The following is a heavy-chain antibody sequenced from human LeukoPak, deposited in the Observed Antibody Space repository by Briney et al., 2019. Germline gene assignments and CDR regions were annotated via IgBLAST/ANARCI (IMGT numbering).Heavy chain of an antibody. CDR1: GVTFSHIW. CDR2: IYSDGNT. D-gene: IGHD1-26*01. Sequence: PGGSLRLSCVVSGVTFSHIWMNWVRQAPGMGLEWVSTIYSDGNTYYPDSVKGRFTISRDGSKNTLYLQLNSLRTEDTAIYYCVREREGSNSEHWGQGTLVTVSS. J-gene: IGHJ1*01. CDR3: VREREGSNSEH. V-gene: IGHV3-53*01.